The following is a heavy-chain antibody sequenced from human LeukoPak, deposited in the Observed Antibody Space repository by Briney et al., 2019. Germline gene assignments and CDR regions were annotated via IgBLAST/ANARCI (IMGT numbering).Heavy chain of an antibody. CDR1: GGSISSSSHY. CDR3: ARHYGVWFGELNYFDY. Sequence: PSETLSLTCTVSGGSISSSSHYWGWIRQPPGKGLEWIGSIYYSGSTYYNPSLKSRVTISVDTSKNQFSLKLSSVTAADTAVYYCARHYGVWFGELNYFDYWGQGTLVTVSS. CDR2: IYYSGST. J-gene: IGHJ4*02. D-gene: IGHD3-10*01. V-gene: IGHV4-39*07.